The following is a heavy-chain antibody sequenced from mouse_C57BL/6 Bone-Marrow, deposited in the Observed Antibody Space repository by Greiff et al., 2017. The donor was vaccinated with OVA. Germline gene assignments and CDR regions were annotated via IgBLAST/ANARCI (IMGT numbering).Heavy chain of an antibody. CDR1: GYAFSSSW. D-gene: IGHD1-1*01. J-gene: IGHJ2*01. V-gene: IGHV1-82*01. Sequence: QVQLQQSGPELVKPGASVKISCKASGYAFSSSWMNWVKQRPGQGLEWIGRIYPGGGDTNYNGKFKGKATLTADKSSSTAYMQLSSLTSEDSAVYFCARFISTGEDPYFDYWGQGTTLTVSS. CDR2: IYPGGGDT. CDR3: ARFISTGEDPYFDY.